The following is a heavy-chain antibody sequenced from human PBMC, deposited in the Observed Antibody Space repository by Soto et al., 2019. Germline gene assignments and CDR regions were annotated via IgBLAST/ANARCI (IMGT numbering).Heavy chain of an antibody. V-gene: IGHV4-4*07. D-gene: IGHD1-26*01. CDR1: GGSISSYY. Sequence: QVQLQESGPGLVKPSETLSLTCTVSGGSISSYYWSWIRQPAGKGLEWIGRIYTSGSTNYNPSLKSRVTMSVDTSKNQFSLKLSSVTAADTAVYYCARDLDGATEAGYYYYYGMDVWGQGTTVTVSS. CDR3: ARDLDGATEAGYYYYYGMDV. J-gene: IGHJ6*02. CDR2: IYTSGST.